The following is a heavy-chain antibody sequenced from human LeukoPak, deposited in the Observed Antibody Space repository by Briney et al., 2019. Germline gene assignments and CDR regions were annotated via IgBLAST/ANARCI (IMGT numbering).Heavy chain of an antibody. Sequence: PSETLSLTCAVYGGSFSGYYWSWIRQPPGKGLEWIGEINHSGSTNYNPSLESRVTISVDTSKNQFSLKLSSVTAADTAVYYCARWEGAYWGQGTLVTVSS. J-gene: IGHJ4*02. CDR2: INHSGST. CDR3: ARWEGAY. D-gene: IGHD1-26*01. CDR1: GGSFSGYY. V-gene: IGHV4-34*01.